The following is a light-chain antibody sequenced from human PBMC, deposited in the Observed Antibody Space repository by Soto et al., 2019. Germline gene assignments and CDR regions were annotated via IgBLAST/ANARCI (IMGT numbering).Light chain of an antibody. V-gene: IGLV2-8*01. CDR3: ASFAGGTYV. CDR2: DVN. CDR1: SSDVGAYIF. Sequence: QSVLTQPPSASGSPGQSVTISCTGTSSDVGAYIFVSWYQLHPGKAPKLMVYDVNRRPPGVPDRFFGSKSGNTASLTVSGLQAEDEADYYCASFAGGTYVFGTGTKVTVL. J-gene: IGLJ1*01.